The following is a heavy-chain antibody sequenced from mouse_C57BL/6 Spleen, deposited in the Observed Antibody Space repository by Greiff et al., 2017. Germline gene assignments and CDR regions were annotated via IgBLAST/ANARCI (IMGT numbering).Heavy chain of an antibody. V-gene: IGHV2-2*01. CDR1: GFSLTSYG. Sequence: QVHVKQSGPGLVQPSQSLSITCTVSGFSLTSYGVHWVRQSPGKGLEWLGVIWSGGSTDYNAAFISRLSTSKDNSKSQVFFKMNSLQADDTAIYYCASYDGYYSWFAYWGQGTLVTVSA. J-gene: IGHJ3*01. CDR2: IWSGGST. CDR3: ASYDGYYSWFAY. D-gene: IGHD2-3*01.